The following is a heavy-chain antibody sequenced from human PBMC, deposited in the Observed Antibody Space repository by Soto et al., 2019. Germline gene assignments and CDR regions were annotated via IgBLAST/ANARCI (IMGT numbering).Heavy chain of an antibody. CDR1: GFSLSTSGVS. J-gene: IGHJ4*02. V-gene: IGHV2-5*02. Sequence: QITLKESGPTLVKPTQTLTLTCTFAGFSLSTSGVSVGWIRQPPGKALEWLALIYWDDDKRYSPSLKSRPTLTNDPSKNQVVLTMTNMDPVDTATYYCEHPALASSGSYYFDYWGQGTLVTVSS. CDR3: EHPALASSGSYYFDY. CDR2: IYWDDDK. D-gene: IGHD3-10*01.